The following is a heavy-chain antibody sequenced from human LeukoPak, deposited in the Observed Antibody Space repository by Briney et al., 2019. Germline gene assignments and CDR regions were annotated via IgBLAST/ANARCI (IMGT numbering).Heavy chain of an antibody. Sequence: PSETLSLTCAVYGGSFSGYYWSWIRQPPGKGLEWIGEINHSGSTYYNPSLKSRVTISVDTSKNQFSLKLSSVTAADTALYYCARRRKYYYDSSGYFPWGQGTLVTVSS. CDR2: INHSGST. CDR1: GGSFSGYY. J-gene: IGHJ5*02. CDR3: ARRRKYYYDSSGYFP. V-gene: IGHV4-34*01. D-gene: IGHD3-22*01.